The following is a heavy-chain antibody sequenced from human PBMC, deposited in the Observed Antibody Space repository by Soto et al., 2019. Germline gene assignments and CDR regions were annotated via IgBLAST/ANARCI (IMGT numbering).Heavy chain of an antibody. Sequence: ASVKVSCKASGYTFTGYYMHWVRQAPGQGLEWMGWINPNSGGTNYAQKFQGRVTMTRDTSISTAYMELSRLRSDDTAVYYCARGVSYYDFWSGFHAHFAPWGQGTLVTVSS. D-gene: IGHD3-3*01. CDR1: GYTFTGYY. CDR2: INPNSGGT. J-gene: IGHJ5*02. V-gene: IGHV1-2*02. CDR3: ARGVSYYDFWSGFHAHFAP.